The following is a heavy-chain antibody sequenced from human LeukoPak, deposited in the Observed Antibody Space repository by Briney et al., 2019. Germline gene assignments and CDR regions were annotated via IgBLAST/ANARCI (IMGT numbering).Heavy chain of an antibody. CDR2: MNPNSDNK. V-gene: IGHV1-8*02. Sequence: ASVKVSCKASGYTFTSYDINWVRQATGQGLEWMGWMNPNSDNKGYAQKFQGRVTMTRSTSISTAYMELSSLRSEDTAVYYCARAYGSGSYLSRWFDPWGQGTLVTVSS. CDR3: ARAYGSGSYLSRWFDP. J-gene: IGHJ5*02. CDR1: GYTFTSYD. D-gene: IGHD3-10*01.